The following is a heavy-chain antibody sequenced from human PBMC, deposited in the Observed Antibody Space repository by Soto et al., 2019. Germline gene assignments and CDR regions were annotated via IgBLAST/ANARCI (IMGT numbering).Heavy chain of an antibody. CDR3: ARPLWRDDYNWGYFDL. V-gene: IGHV3-30-3*01. J-gene: IGHJ2*01. D-gene: IGHD4-4*01. CDR1: GFTFSSYA. Sequence: QVQLVESGGGVVQPGRSLRLSCEASGFTFSSYAMHWVRQAPGKGLEWVAVISYDGSNKYYADSVKGRFTISRDNPKNTLYLQMNSLRAEDTAVYYCARPLWRDDYNWGYFDLWGRGALVTVSS. CDR2: ISYDGSNK.